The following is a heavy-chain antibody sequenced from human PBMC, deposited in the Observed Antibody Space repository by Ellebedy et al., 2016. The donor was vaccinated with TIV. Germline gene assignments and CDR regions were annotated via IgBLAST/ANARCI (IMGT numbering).Heavy chain of an antibody. CDR3: ARGRSGSYSYFDY. J-gene: IGHJ4*02. CDR2: IIPIFGTA. CDR1: GGTFSSYA. V-gene: IGHV1-69*13. D-gene: IGHD1-26*01. Sequence: SVKVSXXASGGTFSSYAISWVRQAPGQGLEWMGGIIPIFGTANYAQKFQGRVTITADESTSTAYMELSSLRSEDTAVYYCARGRSGSYSYFDYWGQGTLVTVSS.